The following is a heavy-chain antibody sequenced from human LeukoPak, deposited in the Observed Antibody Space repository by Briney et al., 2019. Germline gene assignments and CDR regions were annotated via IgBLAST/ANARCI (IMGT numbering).Heavy chain of an antibody. Sequence: ASVKVSCKASGGTFSSYAISWVRQAPGQGLEWMGGIIPIFGTANYAQKFQGRVTITADESTSTAYMELSSLRSEDTAVYYCARGSNWGSYFDYWGQGTLVTASS. J-gene: IGHJ4*02. CDR2: IIPIFGTA. D-gene: IGHD7-27*01. CDR1: GGTFSSYA. CDR3: ARGSNWGSYFDY. V-gene: IGHV1-69*13.